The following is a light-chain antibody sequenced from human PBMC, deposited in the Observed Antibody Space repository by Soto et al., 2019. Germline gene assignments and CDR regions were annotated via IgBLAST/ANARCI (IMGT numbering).Light chain of an antibody. CDR3: QQSYSTPFT. Sequence: DIQMTQSPSSLSASVGDRVTITCRASQSISSYLNWYQQKPGKAPKLLIYAASSLQSGVPSRFSGSGSGTDFTLIISSRQPEDCATYYCQQSYSTPFTFGPGTKVDIK. J-gene: IGKJ3*01. V-gene: IGKV1-39*01. CDR1: QSISSY. CDR2: AAS.